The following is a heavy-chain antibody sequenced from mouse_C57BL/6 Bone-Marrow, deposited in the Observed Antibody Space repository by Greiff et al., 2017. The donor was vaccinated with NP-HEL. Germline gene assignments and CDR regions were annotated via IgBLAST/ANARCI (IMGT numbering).Heavy chain of an antibody. CDR2: INSDGGST. CDR3: ARRPYSNYPLWAIDY. D-gene: IGHD2-5*01. Sequence: EVMLVESGGGLVQPGESLKLSCESNEYEFPSHDMSWVRKTPEKRLELVAAINSDGGSTYYPDTMERRFIISRDNTKKTLYLQMSSLRSEDTALYYCARRPYSNYPLWAIDYWGQGTSVTVSS. J-gene: IGHJ4*01. V-gene: IGHV5-2*03. CDR1: EYEFPSHD.